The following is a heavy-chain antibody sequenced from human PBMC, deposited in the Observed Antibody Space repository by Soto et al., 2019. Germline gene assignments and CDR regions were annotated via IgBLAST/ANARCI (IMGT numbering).Heavy chain of an antibody. CDR1: GYTFTSYG. J-gene: IGHJ3*02. V-gene: IGHV1-8*01. Sequence: ASVKVSCKASGYTFTSYGINWVRQATGQGLEWMGWMNPNSGNTGYAQKFQGRVTMTRNTSISTAYMELSSLRSEDTAVYYCASRADIVVVPAAIRGDAFDIWGQGTMVTVSS. CDR3: ASRADIVVVPAAIRGDAFDI. CDR2: MNPNSGNT. D-gene: IGHD2-2*02.